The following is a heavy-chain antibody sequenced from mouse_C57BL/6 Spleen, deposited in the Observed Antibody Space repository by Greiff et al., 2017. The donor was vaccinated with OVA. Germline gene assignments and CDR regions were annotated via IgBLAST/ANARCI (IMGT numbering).Heavy chain of an antibody. Sequence: QVQLQQPGAELVKPGASVKLSCKASGYTFTSYWMQWVKQRPGQGLEWIGEIDPSDSYTNYNQKFKGKATLTVDTSSSTAYMQLSSLTSEDSAVCYCARMESSYADYWGQGTTLTVSS. V-gene: IGHV1-50*01. CDR1: GYTFTSYW. CDR3: ARMESSYADY. CDR2: IDPSDSYT. D-gene: IGHD1-1*01. J-gene: IGHJ2*01.